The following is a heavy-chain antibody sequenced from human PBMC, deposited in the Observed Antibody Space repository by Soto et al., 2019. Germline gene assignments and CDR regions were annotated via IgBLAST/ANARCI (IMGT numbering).Heavy chain of an antibody. CDR2: INAGNGNT. CDR1: GYTFTSFV. V-gene: IGHV1-3*01. CDR3: ARDGLPPYWDFDL. J-gene: IGHJ2*01. D-gene: IGHD4-17*01. Sequence: QVQLVQSGAEVKKPGASVKVSCKASGYTFTSFVMHWVRQAPGQRLEWMGSINAGNGNTKYSQRFQGRVTITRDPSASTAYMELSNLRSDDTAVFYCARDGLPPYWDFDLWGRGTLVTVSS.